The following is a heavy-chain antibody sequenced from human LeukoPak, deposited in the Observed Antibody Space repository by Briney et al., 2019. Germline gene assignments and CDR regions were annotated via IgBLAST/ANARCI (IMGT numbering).Heavy chain of an antibody. CDR1: GGSISSYY. D-gene: IGHD3-10*01. J-gene: IGHJ6*03. CDR2: IYYSGST. CDR3: ARVWWDTIVRGVIRSSKYYYYYMDV. V-gene: IGHV4-59*01. Sequence: SETLSLXCTVSGGSISSYYWSWIRQPPGKALEWIGYIYYSGSTNYNPSLKSRVTISVDTSKNQFSLKLSSVTAADTAVYYCARVWWDTIVRGVIRSSKYYYYYMDVWGKGTTVTVSS.